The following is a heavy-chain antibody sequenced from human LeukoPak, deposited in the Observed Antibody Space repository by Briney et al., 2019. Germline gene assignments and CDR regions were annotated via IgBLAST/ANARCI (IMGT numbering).Heavy chain of an antibody. CDR3: ARDIGSGSYYGYFQH. CDR1: GFTFISYA. J-gene: IGHJ1*01. V-gene: IGHV3-30*04. Sequence: GGSLRLSCAASGFTFISYAMHWVRQAPGKGLEWVAVISYDGSNKYYADSVKGRFTISIDNSKNTLYLQMNSLRAEDTAVYYCARDIGSGSYYGYFQHWGQGTLVTVSS. CDR2: ISYDGSNK. D-gene: IGHD1-26*01.